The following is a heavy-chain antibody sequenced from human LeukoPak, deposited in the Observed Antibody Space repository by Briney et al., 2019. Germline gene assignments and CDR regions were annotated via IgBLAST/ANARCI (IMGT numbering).Heavy chain of an antibody. Sequence: SETLSLTCTVSGGSISSGDYYWSWIRQPPGKGLEWIGYIYYSGSTHYNPSLKSRVTISVDTSKNQFSLELSSVTAADTAVYYCARDLGSPEAFDIWGQGTMVTVSS. CDR1: GGSISSGDYY. J-gene: IGHJ3*02. V-gene: IGHV4-30-4*01. CDR2: IYYSGST. D-gene: IGHD6-25*01. CDR3: ARDLGSPEAFDI.